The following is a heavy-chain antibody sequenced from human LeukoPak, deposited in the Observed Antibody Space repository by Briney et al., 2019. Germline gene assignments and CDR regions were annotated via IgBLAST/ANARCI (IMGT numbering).Heavy chain of an antibody. J-gene: IGHJ4*02. CDR3: ARVTNWNYFPVAYYFDY. CDR2: IYYSGST. Sequence: SETLSLTCTVSGGSISSSSYYWGWIRQPPGKGLEWIGSIYYSGSTYYNPSLKSRFTISVDTSKNQFSLKLSSVTAADTAVYYCARVTNWNYFPVAYYFDYWGQGTLVTVSS. CDR1: GGSISSSSYY. V-gene: IGHV4-39*07. D-gene: IGHD1-7*01.